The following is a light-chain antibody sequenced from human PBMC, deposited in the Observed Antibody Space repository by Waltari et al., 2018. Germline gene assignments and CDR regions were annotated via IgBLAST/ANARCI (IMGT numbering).Light chain of an antibody. CDR2: DAS. J-gene: IGKJ2*01. CDR3: QQYNSYHT. V-gene: IGKV1-5*01. Sequence: DIQMTQSPSTLSASVGDRVTITCRASKSIRSLLAWYQQKPGKAPQPLIYDASSLESGVPSRFSGSGSGTEFTLTISSLQPDDFATYYCQQYNSYHTFGQGTKLEIK. CDR1: KSIRSL.